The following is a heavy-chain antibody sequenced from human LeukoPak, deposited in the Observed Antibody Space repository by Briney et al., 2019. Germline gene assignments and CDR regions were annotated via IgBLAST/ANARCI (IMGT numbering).Heavy chain of an antibody. Sequence: GGSLRLSCAASGFTFSTYAMNWVRQAPGKGLEWVSAISNSGDGTYYADSVKGRFTISRDNSKNTLYLQMNSLRAEDTAVYYCAKTLHYGHYGKFDYWGQGTLVTVSS. CDR1: GFTFSTYA. CDR2: ISNSGDGT. V-gene: IGHV3-23*01. D-gene: IGHD4-17*01. CDR3: AKTLHYGHYGKFDY. J-gene: IGHJ4*02.